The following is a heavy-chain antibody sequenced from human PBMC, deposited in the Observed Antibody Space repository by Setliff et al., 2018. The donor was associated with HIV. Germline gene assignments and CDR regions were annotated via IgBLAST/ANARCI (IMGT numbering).Heavy chain of an antibody. V-gene: IGHV4-4*02. CDR3: ARGIFEGVTTFGVVTDYIYYFDY. CDR2: IYHSGDT. Sequence: ETLSLTCAVSGGSISSTNWWNWVRQPPGKGLEWIGEIYHSGDTNYNPSLKSRVTLSVDKSKNQFSLKLTSVTAADTAVYYCARGIFEGVTTFGVVTDYIYYFDYWGQGTLVTVSS. J-gene: IGHJ4*02. D-gene: IGHD3-3*01. CDR1: GGSISSTNW.